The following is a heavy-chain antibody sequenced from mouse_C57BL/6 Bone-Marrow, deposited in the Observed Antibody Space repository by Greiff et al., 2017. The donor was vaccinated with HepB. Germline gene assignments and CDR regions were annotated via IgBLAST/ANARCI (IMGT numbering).Heavy chain of an antibody. CDR1: GYTFTSYW. D-gene: IGHD4-1*01. CDR2: IDPSDSYT. J-gene: IGHJ3*01. CDR3: AREGAWDCFAY. V-gene: IGHV1-69*01. Sequence: QVQLQQPGAELVMPGASVKLSCKASGYTFTSYWMHWVKQRPGQGLEWIGEIDPSDSYTNYNQKFKGKTTLTVDKSSSTAYMQLSSLTSEDSAVYYCAREGAWDCFAYWGQGTRVTVSA.